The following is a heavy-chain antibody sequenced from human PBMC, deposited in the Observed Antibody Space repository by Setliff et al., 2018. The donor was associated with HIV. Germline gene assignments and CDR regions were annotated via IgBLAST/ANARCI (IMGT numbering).Heavy chain of an antibody. CDR3: AKDFFTGGFDP. V-gene: IGHV3-30*18. Sequence: PGGSLRLSCAASGFIFGSYWMHWVRQAPGKGLDWVSLISYDGTNTYYADSVKGRFTISRDNSKNTLYLQMDSLRGDDTAVYYCAKDFFTGGFDPWGQGTLVTVSS. CDR2: ISYDGTNT. J-gene: IGHJ5*02. CDR1: GFIFGSYW. D-gene: IGHD1-1*01.